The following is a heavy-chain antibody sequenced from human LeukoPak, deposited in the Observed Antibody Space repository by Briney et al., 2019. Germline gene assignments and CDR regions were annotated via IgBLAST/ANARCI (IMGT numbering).Heavy chain of an antibody. CDR1: GFTFSSHS. CDR3: AKTVVVPAAVYDYVLGSYRYPFDY. J-gene: IGHJ4*02. D-gene: IGHD3-16*02. Sequence: SGGSLRLSXAASGFTFSSHSMNWVRQAPGKGLEWVSSISSSSSYIYYADSVTGRFTISRDNAENSLYLQMNSLRAEDTAVYYCAKTVVVPAAVYDYVLGSYRYPFDYWGQGTLVTVSS. V-gene: IGHV3-21*01. CDR2: ISSSSSYI.